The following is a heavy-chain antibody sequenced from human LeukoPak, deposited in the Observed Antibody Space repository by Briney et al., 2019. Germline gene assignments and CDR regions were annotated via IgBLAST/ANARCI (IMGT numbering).Heavy chain of an antibody. V-gene: IGHV3-48*01. D-gene: IGHD4-23*01. Sequence: HPGGSLRLSCAASGFTFSSYSMNWVRQAPGKGLERVSYISSSSSTIYYADSVTGRFTISRDNAKNSLYLQMNSLRAEDTAVYYCARDPDTVAEVDEVDYWGQGTLVTVSS. J-gene: IGHJ4*02. CDR3: ARDPDTVAEVDEVDY. CDR2: ISSSSSTI. CDR1: GFTFSSYS.